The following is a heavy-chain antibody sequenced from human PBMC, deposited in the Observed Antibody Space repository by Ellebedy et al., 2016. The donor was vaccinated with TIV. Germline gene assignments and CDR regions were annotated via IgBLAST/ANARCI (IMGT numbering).Heavy chain of an antibody. CDR1: GGSISSGGYY. CDR3: ARDSWDSGYVLFDY. CDR2: IYYSGST. D-gene: IGHD5-12*01. J-gene: IGHJ4*02. V-gene: IGHV4-61*08. Sequence: SETLSLXXTVSGGSISSGGYYWSWIRQPPGKGLEWIGYIYYSGSTNYNPSLKSRVTISVDTSKNQFSLKLSSVTAADTAVYYCARDSWDSGYVLFDYWGQGTLVTVSS.